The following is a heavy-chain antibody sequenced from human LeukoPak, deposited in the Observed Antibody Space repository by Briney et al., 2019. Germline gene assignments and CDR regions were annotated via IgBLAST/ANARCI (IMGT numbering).Heavy chain of an antibody. CDR2: ISGSGGST. CDR3: AKDQVYYYDSSGYYDY. J-gene: IGHJ4*02. CDR1: GFTFSSYG. V-gene: IGHV3-23*01. Sequence: GGSLRLSCAASGFTFSSYGMSWVRQAPGKGLEWVSAISGSGGSTYYADSVKGRFTISRGNSKNTLYLQMNSLRAEDTAVYYCAKDQVYYYDSSGYYDYWGQGTLVTVSS. D-gene: IGHD3-22*01.